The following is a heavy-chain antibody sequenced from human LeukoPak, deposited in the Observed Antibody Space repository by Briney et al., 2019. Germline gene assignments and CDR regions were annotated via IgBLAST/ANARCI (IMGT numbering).Heavy chain of an antibody. J-gene: IGHJ6*03. CDR1: GYTFTGYY. V-gene: IGHV1-2*02. D-gene: IGHD3-16*02. Sequence: GASVQVSCKASGYTFTGYYMHGVRQPPGQGRKWMGWINPNSSGTNYAQKFQGRVTMTSATSISTAYMELSRLRSDDTAVYYCARVGLVREYYYYYYMDVWGKGTTVTVS. CDR2: INPNSSGT. CDR3: ARVGLVREYYYYYYMDV.